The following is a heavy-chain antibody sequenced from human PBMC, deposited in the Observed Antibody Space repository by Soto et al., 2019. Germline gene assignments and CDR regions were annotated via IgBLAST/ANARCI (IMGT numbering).Heavy chain of an antibody. CDR3: ARAPRGPPIGILFDY. CDR2: ITWNGGNS. V-gene: IGHV3-43*01. CDR1: GFRFDDYN. J-gene: IGHJ4*02. D-gene: IGHD1-1*01. Sequence: GGSLRLSCAASGFRFDDYNIHWVRQAPGKGLEWVSLITWNGGNSYYADSVKGRFTISRDGTTESVSLQMTSLKREDTGLYYCARAPRGPPIGILFDYWGQGTLVTVSS.